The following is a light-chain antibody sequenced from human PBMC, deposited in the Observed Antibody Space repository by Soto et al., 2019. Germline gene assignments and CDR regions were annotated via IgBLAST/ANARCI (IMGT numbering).Light chain of an antibody. CDR2: GVS. CDR3: QHYGYSPWT. V-gene: IGKV3-20*01. CDR1: QSLTSSY. Sequence: EIVLTQSPGTLSLSPGETATLSCRASQSLTSSYLAWYQQRPGQAPSLLIYGVSSRATGIPDRFSGSGSGTDFTLTITRLEPEDFAVYYCQHYGYSPWTFGQGTKVEIK. J-gene: IGKJ1*01.